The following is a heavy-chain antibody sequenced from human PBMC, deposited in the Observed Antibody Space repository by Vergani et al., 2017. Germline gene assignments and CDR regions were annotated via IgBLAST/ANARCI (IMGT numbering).Heavy chain of an antibody. D-gene: IGHD6-13*01. CDR3: ARDYLTGYSSSWSLHY. CDR2: ISSSSSYT. V-gene: IGHV3-11*05. J-gene: IGHJ4*02. Sequence: VQLVESGGGLVKPGGSLRLSCAASGFTFSNAWMRWVRQAPGKGLEWVSYISSSSSYTNYADSVKGRFTISRDNAKNSLYLQMNSLRAEDTAVYYCARDYLTGYSSSWSLHYWGQGTLVTVSS. CDR1: GFTFSNAW.